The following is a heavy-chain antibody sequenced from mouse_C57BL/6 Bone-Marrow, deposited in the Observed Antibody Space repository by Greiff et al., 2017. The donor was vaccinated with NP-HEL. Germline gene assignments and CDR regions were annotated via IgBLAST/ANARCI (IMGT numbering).Heavy chain of an antibody. Sequence: VKLVESGPGLVAPSQSLSITCTVSGFSLTSYAISWVRQPPGKGLEWLGVLWTGGGTNYNSALKSRLSISKDNSKSQVFLKMNSLQTDDTARYYCARNWGYFDVWGTGTTVTVSS. CDR2: LWTGGGT. V-gene: IGHV2-9-1*01. CDR3: ARNWGYFDV. J-gene: IGHJ1*03. CDR1: GFSLTSYA.